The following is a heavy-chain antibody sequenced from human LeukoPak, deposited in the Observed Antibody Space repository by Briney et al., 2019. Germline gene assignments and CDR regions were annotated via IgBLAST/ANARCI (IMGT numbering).Heavy chain of an antibody. CDR1: GFTFSSYE. CDR3: ARSYNWNYGFDY. D-gene: IGHD1-7*01. CDR2: ISYDGSNK. V-gene: IGHV3-30*04. Sequence: PGGSLRLSCAASGFTFSSYEMNWVRQAPGKGLEWVAVISYDGSNKYYADSVKGRFTISRDNSKNTPYLQMNSLRAEDTAVYYCARSYNWNYGFDYWGQGTLVTVSS. J-gene: IGHJ4*02.